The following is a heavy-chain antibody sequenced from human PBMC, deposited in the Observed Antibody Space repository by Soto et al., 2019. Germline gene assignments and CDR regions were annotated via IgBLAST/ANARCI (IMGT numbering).Heavy chain of an antibody. D-gene: IGHD2-15*01. V-gene: IGHV2-5*02. J-gene: IGHJ6*02. CDR2: IYWDDDK. Sequence: QITLKESGPTLVKPTQTLTLTCTFSGFSLSTSGVGVAWIRQPPGKALEWLALIYWDDDKRYRPSLETRLTITKDTSKTPVVLTMTNMASVDTATYYCAYLPCSGGSCSWFSYSGMDVWGQGTTVTVSS. CDR1: GFSLSTSGVG. CDR3: AYLPCSGGSCSWFSYSGMDV.